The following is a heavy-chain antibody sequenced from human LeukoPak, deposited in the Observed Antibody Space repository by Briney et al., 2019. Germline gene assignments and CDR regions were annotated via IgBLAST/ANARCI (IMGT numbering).Heavy chain of an antibody. D-gene: IGHD3-16*01. V-gene: IGHV4-39*01. CDR3: ARGEKVLDYFGY. CDR1: GGSISSRNYY. CDR2: ISDSGNT. Sequence: SETLSLTCTVSGGSISSRNYYWGWIRQPPGEGLEWIGKISDSGNTYYSPSLRSRVTISIDTSKNQFSLKLSSVTATDTAVYYCARGEKVLDYFGYWGQGTLVTVSS. J-gene: IGHJ4*02.